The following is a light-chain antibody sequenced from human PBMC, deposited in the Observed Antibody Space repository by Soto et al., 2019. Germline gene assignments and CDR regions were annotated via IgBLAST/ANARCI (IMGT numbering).Light chain of an antibody. J-gene: IGLJ3*02. CDR1: SNDIGSNKF. Sequence: QSALTQPVSVSGSPGQSITISCTGTSNDIGSNKFVSWYQQEAGKVPKLIIYDVTIRPSGASNRFSGSKSGNTASLTISGLQAEDEADYYCSSYTTTNVVMFGGGTKLTVL. CDR3: SSYTTTNVVM. CDR2: DVT. V-gene: IGLV2-14*01.